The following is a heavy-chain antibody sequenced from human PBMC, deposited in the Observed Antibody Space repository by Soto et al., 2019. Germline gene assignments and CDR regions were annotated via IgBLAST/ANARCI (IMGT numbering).Heavy chain of an antibody. CDR1: GLIFSSYA. Sequence: PGGSLRLSCAAPGLIFSSYAMSWVRQAPGKGLEWVSGISGSGGSTYYADSVKGRFTISRDNFKNTLYLQMNSLRAEDTAVYYCARGYSYTQPVFDYWGLGTLV. J-gene: IGHJ4*02. CDR2: ISGSGGST. V-gene: IGHV3-23*01. CDR3: ARGYSYTQPVFDY. D-gene: IGHD5-18*01.